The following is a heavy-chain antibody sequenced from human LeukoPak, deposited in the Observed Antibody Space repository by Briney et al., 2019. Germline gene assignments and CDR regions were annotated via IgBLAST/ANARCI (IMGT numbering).Heavy chain of an antibody. CDR1: GFTFSSYA. CDR2: ISYDGSNK. J-gene: IGHJ4*02. Sequence: PGGSLRLSCAASGFTFSSYAMHWARQAPGKGLEWVAVISYDGSNKYYADSVKGRFTISRDNSKNTLYLQMNSLRAEDTAVYYCAEGLGNPASFDYWGQGTLVTVSS. D-gene: IGHD1-14*01. V-gene: IGHV3-30-3*02. CDR3: AEGLGNPASFDY.